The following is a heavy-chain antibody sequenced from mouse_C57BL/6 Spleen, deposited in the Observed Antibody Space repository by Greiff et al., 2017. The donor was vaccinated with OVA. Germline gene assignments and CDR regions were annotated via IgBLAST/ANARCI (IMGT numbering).Heavy chain of an antibody. CDR3: ARSDNYGSSSGFAY. CDR2: IYPGDGDT. J-gene: IGHJ3*01. Sequence: VQLQESGPELVKPGASVKISCKASGYAFSSSWMNWVKQRPGKGLEWIGRIYPGDGDTNYNGKFKGKATLTADKSSSTAYMQLSSLTSEDSAVYVCARSDNYGSSSGFAYWGQGTLVTVSA. CDR1: GYAFSSSW. V-gene: IGHV1-82*01. D-gene: IGHD1-1*01.